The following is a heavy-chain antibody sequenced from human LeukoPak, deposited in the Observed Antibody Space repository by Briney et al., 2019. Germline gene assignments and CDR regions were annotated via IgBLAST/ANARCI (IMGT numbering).Heavy chain of an antibody. CDR2: ISAYNGNT. D-gene: IGHD6-19*01. Sequence: ASVKVSCKASGYTFTSYAITWVRQAPGQGLEWMGWISAYNGNTNYAQKLQGRVAMTTDTSTSTAYMELRSLRSDDTAVYYCARAAVSRYSSGWYADYWGQGTLVTVSS. V-gene: IGHV1-18*01. CDR3: ARAAVSRYSSGWYADY. J-gene: IGHJ4*02. CDR1: GYTFTSYA.